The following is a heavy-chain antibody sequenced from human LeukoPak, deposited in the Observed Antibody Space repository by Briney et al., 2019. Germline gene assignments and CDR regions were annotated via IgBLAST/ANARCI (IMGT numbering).Heavy chain of an antibody. D-gene: IGHD2-15*01. CDR2: FDPEDGET. Sequence: PGASVKVSCKVSGYTLTELSMHWVRQAPGKGLEWMGGFDPEDGETIYAQKFQGRVTMTEDTSTDTAYMELSSLRSEDTAVYYCATSQADHDAFDIWGQGTMVTVSS. CDR1: GYTLTELS. V-gene: IGHV1-24*01. J-gene: IGHJ3*02. CDR3: ATSQADHDAFDI.